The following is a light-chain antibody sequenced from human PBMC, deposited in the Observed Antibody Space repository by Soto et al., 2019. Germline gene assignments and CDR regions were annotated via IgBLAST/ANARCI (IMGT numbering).Light chain of an antibody. CDR1: PDISNY. CDR2: DAS. CDR3: QQYDNLPAIT. V-gene: IGKV1-33*01. Sequence: DIQMTQSPSSLSASVGDRVTITCQASPDISNYLNWYQQKPGKDPKLLIYDASNLETGVPSRFSGSGSGTDFTFTISSLQPEDIATYYCQQYDNLPAITFGQGTRLEIK. J-gene: IGKJ5*01.